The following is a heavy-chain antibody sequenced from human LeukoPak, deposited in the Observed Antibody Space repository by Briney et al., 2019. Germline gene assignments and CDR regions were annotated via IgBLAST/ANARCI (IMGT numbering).Heavy chain of an antibody. CDR1: GFTFSNAW. CDR2: IRNDGSDK. V-gene: IGHV3-7*01. D-gene: IGHD3-3*01. CDR3: ARATSADKEDY. J-gene: IGHJ4*02. Sequence: AGGSLRLSCAASGFTFSNAWMSWVRQAPGKGLEWVATIRNDGSDKYYLDSVKGRFTISRDNAKNSLSLEINSLRAEDTALYYCARATSADKEDYWGQGTLVTVSS.